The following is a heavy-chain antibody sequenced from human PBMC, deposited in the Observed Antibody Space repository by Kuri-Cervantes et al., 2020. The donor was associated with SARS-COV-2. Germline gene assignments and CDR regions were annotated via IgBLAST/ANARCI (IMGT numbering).Heavy chain of an antibody. V-gene: IGHV4-34*01. J-gene: IGHJ6*02. D-gene: IGHD5-24*01. CDR3: ARGRGRRRAYYGMDV. CDR1: GGSFSGYY. CDR2: LNDSGSTHYNTGST. Sequence: SETLSLTCAVYGGSFSGYYWNWIRQPPGKGLEWIGELNDSGSTHYNTGSTNYNPFLRSRVTISLDTSKDEFSLKMNSVTAADTAVYYCARGRGRRRAYYGMDVWGQGTTVTVSS.